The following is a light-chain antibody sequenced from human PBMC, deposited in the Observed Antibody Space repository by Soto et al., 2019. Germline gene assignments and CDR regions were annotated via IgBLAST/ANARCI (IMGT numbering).Light chain of an antibody. J-gene: IGKJ4*01. V-gene: IGKV1-5*01. CDR2: DAS. CDR3: QQYKSYSAHGLT. Sequence: DIQMAQSPSALFASIGDRVSVTCRASQPIFTSLAWYQQKPGKAPKLLIYDASVLQTGVPSRFSGFSSGIDFTLTISGLQPDDFATYFCQQYKSYSAHGLTFGGGTKVGIK. CDR1: QPIFTS.